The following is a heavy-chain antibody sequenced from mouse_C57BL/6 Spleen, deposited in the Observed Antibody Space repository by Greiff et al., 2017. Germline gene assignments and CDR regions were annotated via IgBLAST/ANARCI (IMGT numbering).Heavy chain of an antibody. J-gene: IGHJ4*01. CDR3: ARQRGYYYAMDY. D-gene: IGHD2-2*01. CDR1: GFSLTSSG. V-gene: IGHV2-6-1*01. CDR2: IWSDGST. Sequence: VQLKESGPGLVAPSQSLSITCTVSGFSLTSSGVHWVRQPPGKGLEWLVVIWSDGSTTYNSALKSRLSISKDNSKSQVFLKMNSLQTDDTAMYXCARQRGYYYAMDYWGQGTSVTVSS.